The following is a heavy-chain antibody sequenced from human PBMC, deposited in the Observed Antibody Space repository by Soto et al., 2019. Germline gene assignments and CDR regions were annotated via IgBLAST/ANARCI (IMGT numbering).Heavy chain of an antibody. V-gene: IGHV6-1*01. Sequence: SQTLSLTCAISGDSVSSNSAAWNWIRQSPSRGLEWLGRTYYRSKWYNDYAVSVKSRITINPDTSKNQFSLQLNSVTTEDTAVYYCARDLTKYCSSTSCPYYYYGMDVWGQGTTVTVSS. CDR2: TYYRSKWYN. CDR3: ARDLTKYCSSTSCPYYYYGMDV. J-gene: IGHJ6*02. CDR1: GDSVSSNSAA. D-gene: IGHD2-2*01.